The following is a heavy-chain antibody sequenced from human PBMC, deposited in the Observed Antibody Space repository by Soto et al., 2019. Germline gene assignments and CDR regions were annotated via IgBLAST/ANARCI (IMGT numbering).Heavy chain of an antibody. V-gene: IGHV1-69*11. D-gene: IGHD2-15*01. CDR1: GGTFSNYA. J-gene: IGHJ5*02. CDR3: ARDGGSDGYFGNWLDP. CDR2: IIPIISTT. Sequence: QVQLVQSGAEVKKPGSSVKVSCKASGGTFSNYAITWVRQAPGQGLEWVGRIIPIISTTNVAQKFQGRVTITADESTTTAYMELSGLRSEDTAVYYCARDGGSDGYFGNWLDPWGQGTLVTVSS.